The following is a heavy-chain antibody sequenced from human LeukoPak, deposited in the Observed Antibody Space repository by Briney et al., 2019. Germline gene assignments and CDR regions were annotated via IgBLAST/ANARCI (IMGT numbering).Heavy chain of an antibody. V-gene: IGHV3-30*02. D-gene: IGHD2-21*01. Sequence: GGSLRLSCAASGFTFSSYGMHWVRQAPGKGLEWVAFIRYDGSNKHYADSVKGRFTISRDNSKNTLYLQMNSLRAEDTAVYYCAKVYLSQSPFDYWGQGTLVTVSS. J-gene: IGHJ4*02. CDR1: GFTFSSYG. CDR2: IRYDGSNK. CDR3: AKVYLSQSPFDY.